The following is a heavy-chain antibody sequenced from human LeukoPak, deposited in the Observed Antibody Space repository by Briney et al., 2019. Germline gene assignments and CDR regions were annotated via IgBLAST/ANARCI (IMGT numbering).Heavy chain of an antibody. CDR1: GGTFSSYA. J-gene: IGHJ6*02. V-gene: IGHV1-69*10. CDR2: IIPILGIA. Sequence: ASVTVSCKASGGTFSSYAISWVRQAPGQGREWMGRIIPILGIANYAQKFQGRVTITADKSTSTAYMELSSLRSEDTAVYYRASVAMVRGVAFYYYYYGMDVWGQGTTVTVSS. CDR3: ASVAMVRGVAFYYYYYGMDV. D-gene: IGHD3-10*01.